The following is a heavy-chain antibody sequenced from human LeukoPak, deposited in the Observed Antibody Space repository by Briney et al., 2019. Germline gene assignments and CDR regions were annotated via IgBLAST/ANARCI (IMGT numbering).Heavy chain of an antibody. V-gene: IGHV1-3*01. Sequence: GASVKVSCKASGYTFTSYAMHWVRQAPGQRLEWMGWINAGNGNTKYSQKFQGRVTITRDTSASTAYMELSSLRSEDTAVYYCASQLCSGGSCYYYGMDVWGQGTTVTVSS. CDR2: INAGNGNT. J-gene: IGHJ6*02. D-gene: IGHD2-15*01. CDR3: ASQLCSGGSCYYYGMDV. CDR1: GYTFTSYA.